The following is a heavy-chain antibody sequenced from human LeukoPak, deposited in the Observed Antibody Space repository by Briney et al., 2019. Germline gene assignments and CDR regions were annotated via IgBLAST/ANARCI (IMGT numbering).Heavy chain of an antibody. V-gene: IGHV3-23*01. Sequence: QPGGSLRLSCAASGFTFSSYAMSWVRQAPGKGLEWVSLINDRGGNTYYADSVKGRFTISRDNSKNTLFLQMSSLRAEDTAVYYCAKTSAGIRGGYFDYWGQGTLVTVSS. CDR3: AKTSAGIRGGYFDY. CDR1: GFTFSSYA. D-gene: IGHD3-10*01. J-gene: IGHJ4*02. CDR2: INDRGGNT.